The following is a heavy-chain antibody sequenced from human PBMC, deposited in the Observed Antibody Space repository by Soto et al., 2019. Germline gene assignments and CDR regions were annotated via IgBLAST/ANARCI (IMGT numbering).Heavy chain of an antibody. CDR2: ISASGDTT. J-gene: IGHJ5*02. V-gene: IGHV3-23*01. CDR3: AKVNTNYWFDP. Sequence: GGSLRLSCAASGFTFSIYAMIWVRQAPGKGLEWVSGISASGDTTTHADSVRGRFTISRANSRNTLYLQMNSLRAEDTAVYYCAKVNTNYWFDPWGQGTLVTVSS. D-gene: IGHD4-4*01. CDR1: GFTFSIYA.